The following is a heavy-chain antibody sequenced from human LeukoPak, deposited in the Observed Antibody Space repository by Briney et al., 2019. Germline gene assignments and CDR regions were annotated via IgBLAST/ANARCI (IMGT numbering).Heavy chain of an antibody. Sequence: SETLSLTCAVYGGSFSGYYWSWIRQPPGKGLEWIGEINHSGSTNYNPSLKSRVTISVETSKNQFSLKLSSVTAADTAVYYCARGDEVVVIQARVFDYWGQGTLVTVSS. V-gene: IGHV4-34*01. D-gene: IGHD3-22*01. CDR1: GGSFSGYY. CDR2: INHSGST. J-gene: IGHJ4*02. CDR3: ARGDEVVVIQARVFDY.